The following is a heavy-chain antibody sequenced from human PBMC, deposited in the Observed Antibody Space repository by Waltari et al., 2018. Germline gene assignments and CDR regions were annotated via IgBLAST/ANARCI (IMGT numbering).Heavy chain of an antibody. CDR3: ASSSRRGYSFDY. V-gene: IGHV1-69*05. J-gene: IGHJ4*02. D-gene: IGHD5-18*01. CDR2: IIPIFGTA. CDR1: GGTFSSYA. Sequence: QVQLVQSGAEVKKPGSSVKVSCKASGGTFSSYAISWVRQAPGQGLEWMGGIIPIFGTANYAQKFQGRVTITTDESTSTAYIELSSLSSEDTAVYYCASSSRRGYSFDYWGQGTLVTVSS.